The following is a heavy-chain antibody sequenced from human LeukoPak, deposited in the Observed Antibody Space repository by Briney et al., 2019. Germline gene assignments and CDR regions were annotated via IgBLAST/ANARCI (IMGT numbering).Heavy chain of an antibody. V-gene: IGHV1-8*01. CDR1: GYTFTSYD. D-gene: IGHD3-10*01. CDR2: MNPNSGNT. CDR3: VRDGEGVAISVNYWFDP. Sequence: ASVKVSCKASGYTFTSYDINWVRQATGQGLEWMGWMNPNSGNTGYVQKFQGRVTMTRDTSISTAYMELRSLRSEDTAVYYCVRDGEGVAISVNYWFDPWGQGTLVTVSS. J-gene: IGHJ5*02.